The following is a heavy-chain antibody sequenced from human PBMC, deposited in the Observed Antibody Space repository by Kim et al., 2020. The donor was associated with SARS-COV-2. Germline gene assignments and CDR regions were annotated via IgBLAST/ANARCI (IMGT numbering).Heavy chain of an antibody. V-gene: IGHV4-4*07. CDR1: GGSISSYY. J-gene: IGHJ6*02. D-gene: IGHD3-10*01. CDR2: IYTSGST. CDR3: ARDLRFGEFQYYYYGMDV. Sequence: SETLSLTCTVSGGSISSYYWSWIRQPAGKGLEWIGRIYTSGSTNYNPSLKSRVTMSVDTSKNQFSLKLSSVTAADTAVYYCARDLRFGEFQYYYYGMDVWGQGTTVTVSS.